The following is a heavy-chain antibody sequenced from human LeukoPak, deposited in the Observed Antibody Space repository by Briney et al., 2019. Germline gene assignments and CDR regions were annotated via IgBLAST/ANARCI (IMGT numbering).Heavy chain of an antibody. CDR1: GFNFSSYV. V-gene: IGHV3-23*01. CDR2: IRGKGIGT. J-gene: IGHJ3*02. CDR3: ARDAVLRAFDM. Sequence: GGSLRLSCVASGFNFSSYVMSWVRQAPGKGLEWVSDIRGKGIGTHHADSVRGRFTISRDNSKNTLFLQMNGLRAEDTAVYYCARDAVLRAFDMWGHGTLVTVSP. D-gene: IGHD4-17*01.